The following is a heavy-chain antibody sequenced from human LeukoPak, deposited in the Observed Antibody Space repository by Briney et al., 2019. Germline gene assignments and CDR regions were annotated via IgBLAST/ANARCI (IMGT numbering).Heavy chain of an antibody. V-gene: IGHV1-2*02. CDR3: ARAPDTFDI. CDR2: INAKSGVT. J-gene: IGHJ3*02. CDR1: RYTFTGYY. Sequence: ASVKVSCKASRYTFTGYYMHWVQQPSGQGLEWMGWINAKSGVTNYAQKFQCRVTMTRDTSISTAYMELNRLRSDDTVLYYCARAPDTFDICGHGTMVTVSS.